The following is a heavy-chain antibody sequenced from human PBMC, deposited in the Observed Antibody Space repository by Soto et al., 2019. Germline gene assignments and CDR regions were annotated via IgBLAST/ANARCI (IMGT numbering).Heavy chain of an antibody. CDR2: ISASGGNT. D-gene: IGHD4-17*01. J-gene: IGHJ3*01. V-gene: IGHV3-23*01. CDR1: GFIFSTFA. CDR3: AREPTSTVEGAFDL. Sequence: EVQLLESGGGLVQPGGSLRLSCTGSGFIFSTFAMNWVRQAPGKGLEWLSAISASGGNTYYPDSVKGRFTISGDISENTLSLQMSSLGGEDTAVYHCAREPTSTVEGAFDLWGRGKMVTVSS.